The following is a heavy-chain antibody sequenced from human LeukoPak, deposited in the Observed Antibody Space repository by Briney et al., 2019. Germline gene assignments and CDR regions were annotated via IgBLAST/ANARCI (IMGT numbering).Heavy chain of an antibody. V-gene: IGHV1-2*02. Sequence: GASVKVSCKASGYTFTGYYMHWVRQAPGQGLEWMGWINPNSGGTNYAQKSQGRVTITRDPSISTAYMELSSLRSDDPAVYYCARVQYCSSTSCYAILDYWGQGTLVTVCS. J-gene: IGHJ4*02. CDR3: ARVQYCSSTSCYAILDY. CDR2: INPNSGGT. D-gene: IGHD2-2*01. CDR1: GYTFTGYY.